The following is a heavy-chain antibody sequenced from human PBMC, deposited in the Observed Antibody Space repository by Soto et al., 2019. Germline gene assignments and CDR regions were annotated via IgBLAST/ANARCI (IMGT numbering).Heavy chain of an antibody. V-gene: IGHV4-34*01. Sequence: QVQLQQWGAGLLKPSETLSLSCAVYGGYFNDNYYTWFRQPPGKGLEWIGEISRSGTTKYIPSPKRRASISFDTSKTQVPLKVTSVTAADTAVYYCATSLWFGTQVELWGQGALVTVSS. CDR2: ISRSGTT. D-gene: IGHD3-10*01. J-gene: IGHJ5*02. CDR3: ATSLWFGTQVEL. CDR1: GGYFNDNY.